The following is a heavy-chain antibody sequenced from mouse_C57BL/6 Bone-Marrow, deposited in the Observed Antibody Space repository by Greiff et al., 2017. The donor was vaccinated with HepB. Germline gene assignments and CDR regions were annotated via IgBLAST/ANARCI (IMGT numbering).Heavy chain of an antibody. CDR3: ARQDPFYYAMDY. Sequence: EVHLVESGGGLVQPGGSRKLSCAASGFTFSSFGIHWVRQAPEKGLEWVAYISSGSSAIYYADTVKGRFTLSRDNPKNTLFLQMTSLRSEDTAMYYCARQDPFYYAMDYWGQGTSVTVSS. CDR2: ISSGSSAI. J-gene: IGHJ4*01. CDR1: GFTFSSFG. V-gene: IGHV5-17*02.